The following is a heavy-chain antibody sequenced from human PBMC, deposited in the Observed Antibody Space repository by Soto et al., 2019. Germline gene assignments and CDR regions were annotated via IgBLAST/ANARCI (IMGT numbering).Heavy chain of an antibody. CDR2: IIPILGIA. CDR3: ARHDYGGNLDDY. CDR1: GGTFSSYT. V-gene: IGHV1-69*02. J-gene: IGHJ4*02. Sequence: QVQLVQSGAEVKKPGSSVKVSCKASGGTFSSYTISWVRQAPGQGLEWMGRIIPILGIANYAQKFQGRVTITADKSTGTAYMELSSLRSEDTAVYYCARHDYGGNLDDYWGQGTLVTVSS. D-gene: IGHD4-17*01.